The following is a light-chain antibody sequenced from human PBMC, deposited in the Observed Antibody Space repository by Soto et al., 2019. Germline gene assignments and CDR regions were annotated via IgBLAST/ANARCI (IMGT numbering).Light chain of an antibody. Sequence: DIQMTQSPSSLSASVGDRVTITCRASQSISSYLNWYQQKPGKAPKLLIYAASSLQSGLPLRFSGSGSGTDFTLTISSLQPEDFATYYCQQSYSTPLTFGGGTKVDIK. CDR2: AAS. V-gene: IGKV1-39*01. CDR1: QSISSY. CDR3: QQSYSTPLT. J-gene: IGKJ4*01.